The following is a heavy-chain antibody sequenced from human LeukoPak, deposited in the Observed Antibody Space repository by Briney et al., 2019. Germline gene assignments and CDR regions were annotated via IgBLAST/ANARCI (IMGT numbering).Heavy chain of an antibody. CDR2: ISYDGSNT. V-gene: IGHV3-30-3*01. CDR1: GFTFSSYA. J-gene: IGHJ4*02. CDR3: ARDSEIKFCTSNSCYTGYFDY. D-gene: IGHD2-2*02. Sequence: GGSLRLSCAASGFTFSSYAMHWVRQAPGKGLEWVSVISYDGSNTYYADSVKGRFTISRDNSKTKLYLQMNSLRAEDTAVFYCARDSEIKFCTSNSCYTGYFDYWGQGTLVTVSS.